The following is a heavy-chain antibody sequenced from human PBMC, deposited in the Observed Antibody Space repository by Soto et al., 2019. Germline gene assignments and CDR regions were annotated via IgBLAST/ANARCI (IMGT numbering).Heavy chain of an antibody. D-gene: IGHD4-17*01. CDR2: IIPIFNVS. V-gene: IGHV1-69*12. Sequence: QVHLVQSGAEVKKSGSSVKVSCKASEGTFSSYGINWVRQAPGQGLEWMGRIIPIFNVSDFAQTVQDRVTITAEESTSTAYMELSSLRSDDTAVYYCARDNGDSSYYYYGMDVWGQGTTVTVSS. CDR3: ARDNGDSSYYYYGMDV. CDR1: EGTFSSYG. J-gene: IGHJ6*02.